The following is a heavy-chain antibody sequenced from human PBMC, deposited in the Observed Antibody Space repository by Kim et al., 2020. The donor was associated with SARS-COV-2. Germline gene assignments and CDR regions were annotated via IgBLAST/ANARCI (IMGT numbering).Heavy chain of an antibody. CDR2: INTDGSRS. J-gene: IGHJ4*02. Sequence: GGSLRLSCAASGFTLSSYWMHWVRQAPGKGLVWVSRINTDGSRSDCADSVKGRFTISRDNAKNTLYLEMNSLRVEDTAVYYCARPERGGYDYWGQGTLVT. CDR1: GFTLSSYW. CDR3: ARPERGGYDY. D-gene: IGHD1-1*01. V-gene: IGHV3-74*01.